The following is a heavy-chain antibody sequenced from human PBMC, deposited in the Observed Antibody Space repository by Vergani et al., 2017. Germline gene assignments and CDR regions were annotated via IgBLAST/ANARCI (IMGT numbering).Heavy chain of an antibody. CDR3: ARGGSSSWYCDY. J-gene: IGHJ4*02. V-gene: IGHV4-59*01. CDR1: GGPTSSYY. D-gene: IGHD6-13*01. Sequence: QVQLQESGPGLVKPSETLSLTCTVPGGPTSSYYWSWIRQPPGKGLDWIGYIYYSGSTNYNPSLKSRVTISVDTSKNQFSLKLSSVTAADTAVYYCARGGSSSWYCDYWGQGTLVTVSS. CDR2: IYYSGST.